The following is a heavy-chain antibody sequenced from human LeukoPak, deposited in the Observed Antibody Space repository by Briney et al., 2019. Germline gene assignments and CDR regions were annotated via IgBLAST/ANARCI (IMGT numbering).Heavy chain of an antibody. CDR1: GFTFSSYG. J-gene: IGHJ4*02. D-gene: IGHD3-22*01. CDR2: IWYDGSNK. CDR3: AKDLDHYDSSGYYDY. V-gene: IGHV3-33*06. Sequence: GGSLRLSCAASGFTFSSYGMHWVRQAPGKGLEWVAGIWYDGSNKYYADSVKGRFTISRDNSKNTLYLQMNSLRAEDTAVYYCAKDLDHYDSSGYYDYWGQGTLVTVSS.